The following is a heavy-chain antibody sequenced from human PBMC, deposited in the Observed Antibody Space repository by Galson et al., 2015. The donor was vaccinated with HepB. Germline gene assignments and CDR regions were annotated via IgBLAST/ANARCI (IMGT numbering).Heavy chain of an antibody. V-gene: IGHV3-11*03. CDR3: ARCIEVGIAVAGHCPYGMDV. D-gene: IGHD6-19*01. CDR1: GFTFSDYH. Sequence: SLRLSCAASGFTFSDYHMSWIRQAPGKGLEWVSYISSSSSYTNYADSVKGRFTISRDNAKNSLYLQMNSLRAEDTAVYYCARCIEVGIAVAGHCPYGMDVWGQGTTVTVSS. CDR2: ISSSSSYT. J-gene: IGHJ6*02.